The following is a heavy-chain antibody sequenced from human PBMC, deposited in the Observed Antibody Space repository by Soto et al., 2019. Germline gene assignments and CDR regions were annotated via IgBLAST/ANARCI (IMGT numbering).Heavy chain of an antibody. CDR2: IIPIFGTA. CDR1: GGTFSSYA. D-gene: IGHD3-10*01. Sequence: QVPLVQSGAEVKKPGSSVKVSCKASGGTFSSYAISWVRQAPGQGLEWMGGIIPIFGTANHAQKFQGRVTITADESTSTAYMELSSLRSEDTAVYYCARTRSITMVRGAPNWFDPWGQGTLVTVSS. V-gene: IGHV1-69*01. J-gene: IGHJ5*02. CDR3: ARTRSITMVRGAPNWFDP.